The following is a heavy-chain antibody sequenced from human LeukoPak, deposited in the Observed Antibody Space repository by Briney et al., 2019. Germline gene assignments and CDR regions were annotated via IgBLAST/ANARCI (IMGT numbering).Heavy chain of an antibody. J-gene: IGHJ5*02. CDR1: GYTFSSHD. V-gene: IGHV1-8*01. D-gene: IGHD2-2*01. CDR2: MNPHSGNT. Sequence: EASVKVSCKASGYTFSSHDINWVRQATGQGLEWMGWMNPHSGNTGYAQKFQGRVTMTRNTPIGTAYMELSSLRSEDTAVYYCARGYSINCSSTSCNHYLNWFDPWGQGTLVIVSS. CDR3: ARGYSINCSSTSCNHYLNWFDP.